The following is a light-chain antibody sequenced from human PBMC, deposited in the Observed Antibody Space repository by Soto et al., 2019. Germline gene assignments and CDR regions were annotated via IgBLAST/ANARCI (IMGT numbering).Light chain of an antibody. J-gene: IGKJ4*01. CDR1: QNIGDW. V-gene: IGKV1-5*03. CDR2: KAS. CDR3: QQYNDLST. Sequence: DIQMTQSPSTLSASVGDRVTIACRASQNIGDWLAWYQQKPGKAPNLLIYKASTLESGVPSRFSGSGSGTEFTLAISSLQPEDFATYCCQQYNDLSTFGGGTKVEI.